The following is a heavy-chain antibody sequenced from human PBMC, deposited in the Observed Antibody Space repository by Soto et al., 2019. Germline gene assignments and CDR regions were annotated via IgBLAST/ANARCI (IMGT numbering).Heavy chain of an antibody. CDR3: ARASTPDSTGYDY. D-gene: IGHD3-3*01. J-gene: IGHJ4*02. CDR1: GFTLSDNY. V-gene: IGHV3-72*01. CDR2: SRNRVKSFTT. Sequence: EVQLVESGGCLVQPGGSLRLSCAASGFTLSDNYLDRVRQAPGKGLEWVGRSRNRVKSFTTAYAASVRGRFTFSRDDSTNSLYLQMNSLKTDDTAVYYCARASTPDSTGYDYWGQGTLVTVSS.